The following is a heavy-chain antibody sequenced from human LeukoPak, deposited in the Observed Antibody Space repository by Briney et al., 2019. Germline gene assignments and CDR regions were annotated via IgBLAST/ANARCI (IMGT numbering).Heavy chain of an antibody. CDR2: IHHNGDIT. D-gene: IGHD1-26*01. J-gene: IGHJ4*02. V-gene: IGHV3-64D*06. Sequence: PGGSLRLSCSASGFTLTWHVMHWVRQAPGKALECVSFIHHNGDITSYADSVRGRFTVSRDNSKNTLFLELSSLRTDDTAVYYCARDMSGTYSFDYWGQGTLVTVSS. CDR1: GFTLTWHV. CDR3: ARDMSGTYSFDY.